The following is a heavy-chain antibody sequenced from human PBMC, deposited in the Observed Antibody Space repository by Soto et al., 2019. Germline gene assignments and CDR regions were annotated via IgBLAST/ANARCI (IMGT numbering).Heavy chain of an antibody. V-gene: IGHV4-39*07. CDR1: GGSISSSSSY. Sequence: SETLSLTCTVSGGSISSSSSYWGWVRQPPGKGLEWMATIYSGSTYQNPSLKSRVTISVDTSKNQFSLKLSSVTAADTAVYYCARVGREDSSSSGRNPRYYYYYYGMDVWGQGTTVTVSS. CDR2: IYSGST. D-gene: IGHD6-6*01. CDR3: ARVGREDSSSSGRNPRYYYYYYGMDV. J-gene: IGHJ6*02.